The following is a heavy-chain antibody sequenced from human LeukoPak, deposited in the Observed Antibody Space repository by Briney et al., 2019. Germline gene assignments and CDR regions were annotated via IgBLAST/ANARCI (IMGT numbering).Heavy chain of an antibody. CDR3: ATGRSCTTCYLPDY. CDR1: GFTIMNSA. V-gene: IGHV3-23*01. Sequence: GGSLRLSCAASGFTIMNSAMNWVRQAPGKGLEWVSAINGTAINTDYADSVKGRFTISRDNAKNSLYLQMNSLRAEDTAVYHCATGRSCTTCYLPDYWGQGTLVTVSS. CDR2: INGTAINT. J-gene: IGHJ4*02. D-gene: IGHD2-2*01.